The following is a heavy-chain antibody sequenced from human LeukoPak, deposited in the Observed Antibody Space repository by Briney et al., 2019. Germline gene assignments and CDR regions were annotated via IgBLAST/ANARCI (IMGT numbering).Heavy chain of an antibody. D-gene: IGHD6-13*01. CDR1: GYTFSSYG. Sequence: ASVKVSCKASGYTFSSYGISWVRQAPGQGLEWMGWISIYNTNTNYAQNLQGRVTMTTDTSTSTTYMELRSLRSEDTAVYYCAAELSRSWTSWFDPWGQGTLVTVSS. J-gene: IGHJ5*02. CDR2: ISIYNTNT. CDR3: AAELSRSWTSWFDP. V-gene: IGHV1-18*01.